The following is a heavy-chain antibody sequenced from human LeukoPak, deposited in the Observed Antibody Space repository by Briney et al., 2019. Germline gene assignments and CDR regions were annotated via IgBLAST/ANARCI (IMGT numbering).Heavy chain of an antibody. D-gene: IGHD4-17*01. V-gene: IGHV3-74*01. Sequence: GGSLRLSCAASGFTFKNYWMHWVRQTPGKGLVWIARINTDGSATNYADFVKGRFTISRDNAKNSLYLQMNSLRAEDTALYYCARGYGDPSPFDYWGQGTLVTVSS. CDR3: ARGYGDPSPFDY. J-gene: IGHJ4*02. CDR2: INTDGSAT. CDR1: GFTFKNYW.